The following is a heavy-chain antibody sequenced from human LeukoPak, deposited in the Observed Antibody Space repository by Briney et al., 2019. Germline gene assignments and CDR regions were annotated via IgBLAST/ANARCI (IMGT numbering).Heavy chain of an antibody. Sequence: PGGSLRLSCAASGFTFSSYGMHWVRQAPGKGLEWVAVIWYDGSNKYYADSVKGRFTISRDNSKNTLYLQMNSLRAEDTAVYYCARDRQYDFWSGYYGYYYGMDVWGQGTTVTVSS. CDR1: GFTFSSYG. V-gene: IGHV3-33*01. D-gene: IGHD3-3*01. J-gene: IGHJ6*02. CDR3: ARDRQYDFWSGYYGYYYGMDV. CDR2: IWYDGSNK.